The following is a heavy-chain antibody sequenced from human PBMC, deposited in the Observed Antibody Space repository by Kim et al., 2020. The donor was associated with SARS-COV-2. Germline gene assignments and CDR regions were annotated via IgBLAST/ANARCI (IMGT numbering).Heavy chain of an antibody. V-gene: IGHV3-23*01. J-gene: IGHJ4*02. CDR3: ANPGSRNYPAPFDD. CDR2: ISAGGRT. CDR1: GFTISSSA. D-gene: IGHD3-10*01. Sequence: GGSLRLSCAASGFTISSSAISWVRQAPGKGLEWVSAISAGGRTHYADSVKGRFTISRDNSQNTLYLQMNSLKADDTAVYYCANPGSRNYPAPFDDWGQGTLVTVSS.